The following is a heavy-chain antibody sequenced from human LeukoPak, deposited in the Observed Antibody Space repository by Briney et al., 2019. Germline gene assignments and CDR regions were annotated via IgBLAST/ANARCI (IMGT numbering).Heavy chain of an antibody. D-gene: IGHD2-2*02. CDR3: ARDPSNYCSSTSCYKYGMDV. CDR1: GGSTSSGGYY. V-gene: IGHV4-31*03. J-gene: IGHJ6*04. Sequence: SQTLSLTCTVSGGSTSSGGYYWSWIRQHPGKGLEWIGYIYYSGSTYYNPSLKSRVTISVDTSRNQFSLKLSSVTAADTAVYYCARDPSNYCSSTSCYKYGMDVWGKGTTVTVSS. CDR2: IYYSGST.